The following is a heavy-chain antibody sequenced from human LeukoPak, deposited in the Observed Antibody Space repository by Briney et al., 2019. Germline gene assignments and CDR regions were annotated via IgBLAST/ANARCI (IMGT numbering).Heavy chain of an antibody. J-gene: IGHJ6*04. CDR2: IYYSGST. CDR1: GGSISSGDYY. V-gene: IGHV4-30-4*01. Sequence: SQTLSLTCTVSGGSISSGDYYWSWIRQPPGKGLEWIGYIYYSGSTYYNPSLKSRVTISVDTSKNQFSLKLSSVTAADTAVYYCARTATDYGDYYYYGMDVWGKGTTVTVSS. CDR3: ARTATDYGDYYYYGMDV. D-gene: IGHD4-17*01.